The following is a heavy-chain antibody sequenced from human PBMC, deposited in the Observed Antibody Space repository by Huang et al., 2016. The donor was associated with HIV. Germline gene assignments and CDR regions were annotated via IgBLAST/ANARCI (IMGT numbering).Heavy chain of an antibody. J-gene: IGHJ4*02. D-gene: IGHD3-10*01. CDR2: IYYSGST. CDR1: GGSIRSDNYY. CDR3: ARLPGSITMIRGVITDPY. Sequence: QLQLQESGPGLVKPSETLSLTCTVSGGSIRSDNYYWGWIRQPPGKGLEWSGSIYYSGSTDYNPSRKSRVTITVDTSKNQCSLKMSSVTAADTAVYYCARLPGSITMIRGVITDPYWGQGTLVTVSS. V-gene: IGHV4-39*01.